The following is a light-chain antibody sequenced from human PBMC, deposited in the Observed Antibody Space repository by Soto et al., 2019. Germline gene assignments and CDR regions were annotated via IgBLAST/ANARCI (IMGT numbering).Light chain of an antibody. Sequence: QSILSQPASMSGSPGQSITIACTGASTDIGLYNYVSWYQHHPGKAPKLLISEVNIRPSGLSDRFSASKAGNTASLTISGLQPEDEAYYYCSCLSTTSTPIVFGTGTKVTVL. CDR1: STDIGLYNY. V-gene: IGLV2-14*01. CDR2: EVN. CDR3: SCLSTTSTPIV. J-gene: IGLJ1*01.